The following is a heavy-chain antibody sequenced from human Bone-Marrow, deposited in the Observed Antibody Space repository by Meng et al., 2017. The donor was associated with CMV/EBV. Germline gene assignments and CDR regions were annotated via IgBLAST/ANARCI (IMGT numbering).Heavy chain of an antibody. CDR3: ARYSSSSFFDY. CDR2: ISSSGSTI. J-gene: IGHJ4*02. Sequence: SCAASGFTFSDYYMSWIRQAPGKGLEWVSYISSSGSTIYYAVSVKGRFTISRDNAKNSLYLQMNSLRAEDTAVYYCARYSSSSFFDYWGQGTLVTVSS. D-gene: IGHD6-6*01. CDR1: GFTFSDYY. V-gene: IGHV3-11*04.